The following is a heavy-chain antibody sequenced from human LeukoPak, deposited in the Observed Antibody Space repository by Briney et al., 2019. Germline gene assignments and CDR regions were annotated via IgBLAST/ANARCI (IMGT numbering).Heavy chain of an antibody. CDR2: LRDDGSGK. Sequence: GGSPRLSCAASGFSTIMYGMHWVRQAPGKGLEWVAFLRDDGSGKNYADSVKGRFTISRDTSKNTLYLQMNSLRVEDTAVYFCAEDMLYWGQGALVTVSS. CDR1: GFSTIMYG. V-gene: IGHV3-30*02. J-gene: IGHJ4*02. D-gene: IGHD2-8*01. CDR3: AEDMLY.